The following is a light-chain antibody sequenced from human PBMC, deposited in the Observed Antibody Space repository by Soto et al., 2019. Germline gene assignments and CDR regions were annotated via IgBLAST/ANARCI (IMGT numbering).Light chain of an antibody. J-gene: IGKJ1*01. V-gene: IGKV1-39*01. CDR3: QQSYSTPPT. Sequence: IQLTQSPSSLSASVGDRVSITCRASQSIGTYLNWYHQKPGKAPKLLIFAASTLQSGVPSRFSGSGSGTDFTLTISSLQPEDFATYYCQQSYSTPPTFGLGTKVDIK. CDR2: AAS. CDR1: QSIGTY.